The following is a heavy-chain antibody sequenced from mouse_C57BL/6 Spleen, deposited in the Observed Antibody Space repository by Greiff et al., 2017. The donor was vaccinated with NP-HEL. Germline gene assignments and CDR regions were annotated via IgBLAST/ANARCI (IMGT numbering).Heavy chain of an antibody. V-gene: IGHV5-4*01. D-gene: IGHD2-5*01. CDR1: GFTFSSYA. CDR3: AKASYYSNTRTPYYAMDY. CDR2: ISDGGSYT. Sequence: EVQVVESGGGLVKPGGSLKLSCAASGFTFSSYAMSWVRQTPEKRLEWVATISDGGSYTYYPDNVKGRFTISRDNAKKNLYLQMSHLKSEDTAMYYCAKASYYSNTRTPYYAMDYWGQGTSVTVSS. J-gene: IGHJ4*01.